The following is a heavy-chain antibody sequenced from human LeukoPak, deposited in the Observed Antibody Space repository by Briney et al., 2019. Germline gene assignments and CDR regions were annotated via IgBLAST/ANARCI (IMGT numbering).Heavy chain of an antibody. CDR3: AVTYYYDSSGYPKPYNFDY. CDR1: GFTFSSFA. CDR2: IYSGGST. J-gene: IGHJ4*02. D-gene: IGHD3-22*01. V-gene: IGHV3-53*04. Sequence: GGSLRLSCSASGFTFSSFALSWVRQAPGKGLEWVSVIYSGGSTYYADSVKGRFTISRHNSKNTLYLQMNSLRAEDTAVYYCAVTYYYDSSGYPKPYNFDYWGQGTLVTVSS.